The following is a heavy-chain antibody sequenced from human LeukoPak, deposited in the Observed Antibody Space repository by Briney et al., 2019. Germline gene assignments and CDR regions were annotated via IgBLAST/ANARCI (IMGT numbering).Heavy chain of an antibody. V-gene: IGHV3-53*01. J-gene: IGHJ4*02. D-gene: IGHD4-17*01. Sequence: PGGSLRLSCAASGFTVSSNYMSWVRQAPGKGLEWVSVIYSGGSTYYADSVKGRFTISRDNSKNTLYLQMNSLRAEDTAVYYCARLLTTVTMFDYWGQGTLVTVSS. CDR2: IYSGGST. CDR3: ARLLTTVTMFDY. CDR1: GFTVSSNY.